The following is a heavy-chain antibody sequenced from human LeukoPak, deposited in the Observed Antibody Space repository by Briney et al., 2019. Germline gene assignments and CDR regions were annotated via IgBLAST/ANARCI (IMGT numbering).Heavy chain of an antibody. D-gene: IGHD2-2*01. Sequence: GGSLRLSCAASGFTFTTYWMAWVRQAPGKGLEWGAVISYDGSNKYYADPVKGRFTISRDNSKNTLYLQMNSLRAEDTAVYYCAKDLDACSSTSCYFGNIDYWGQGTLVTVSS. J-gene: IGHJ4*02. V-gene: IGHV3-30*18. CDR1: GFTFTTYW. CDR2: ISYDGSNK. CDR3: AKDLDACSSTSCYFGNIDY.